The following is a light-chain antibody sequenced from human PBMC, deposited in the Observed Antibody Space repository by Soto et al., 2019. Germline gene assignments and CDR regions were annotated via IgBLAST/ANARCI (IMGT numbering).Light chain of an antibody. Sequence: EILLTQSPGTLSLSPGERATLSCRTSQSVGSTYLAWYQQKPGQAPRLLIYEASRRATGIPDRFSGSGSGTDFTLTISRLEPEDFAVYYCQQYGSSPYTFGQGTKLEIK. V-gene: IGKV3-20*01. CDR2: EAS. CDR1: QSVGSTY. J-gene: IGKJ2*01. CDR3: QQYGSSPYT.